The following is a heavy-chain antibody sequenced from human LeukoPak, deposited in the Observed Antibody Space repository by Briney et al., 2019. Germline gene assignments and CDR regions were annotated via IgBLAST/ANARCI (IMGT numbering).Heavy chain of an antibody. J-gene: IGHJ4*02. CDR1: GFTFSDAR. CDR3: ATQQQLEGLFDY. CDR2: IKTKADGGTT. D-gene: IGHD6-13*01. V-gene: IGHV3-15*01. Sequence: GGSLRLSCAASGFTFSDARMSWVRQAPGKGLEWVGRIKTKADGGTTDYAAPVKGRFTISRDDSKNMLYLQMNSLKTEDTAVYYCATQQQLEGLFDYWGQGTLVTVSS.